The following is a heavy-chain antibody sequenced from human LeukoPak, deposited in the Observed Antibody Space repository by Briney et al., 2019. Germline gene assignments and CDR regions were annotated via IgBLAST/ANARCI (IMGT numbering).Heavy chain of an antibody. J-gene: IGHJ5*02. V-gene: IGHV1-69*05. D-gene: IGHD2-21*02. CDR3: ARDRVVTAILGWSDP. Sequence: ASVKVSCKASGGMFSTHAISWVRQAPGQGLEWVGGIIPMFGTTNYAQKFQGRVTITTDESTTTAYMELSSLRSEDTAVYYCARDRVVTAILGWSDPWGQGTLVTVSS. CDR2: IIPMFGTT. CDR1: GGMFSTHA.